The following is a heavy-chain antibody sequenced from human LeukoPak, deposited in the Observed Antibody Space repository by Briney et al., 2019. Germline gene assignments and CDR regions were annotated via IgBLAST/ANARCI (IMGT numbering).Heavy chain of an antibody. Sequence: SETLSLTCTVSGGSISSGSYYCSWIRQPAGKGLEWIGHIYKSGSTNYNPSLKSRVTVSVDTSKNQFSLKLSSVTAADTAVYYCARVGPNDYGDYLVVGPWGQGTLVTVSS. J-gene: IGHJ5*02. CDR2: IYKSGST. CDR1: GGSISSGSYY. CDR3: ARVGPNDYGDYLVVGP. V-gene: IGHV4-61*09. D-gene: IGHD4-17*01.